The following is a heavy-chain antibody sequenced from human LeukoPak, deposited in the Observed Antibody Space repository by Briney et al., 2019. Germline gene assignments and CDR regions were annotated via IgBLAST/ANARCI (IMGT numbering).Heavy chain of an antibody. CDR3: ARGAYSYGLYGMDV. V-gene: IGHV4-31*03. CDR1: GGSISSGGYY. J-gene: IGHJ6*02. D-gene: IGHD5-18*01. Sequence: SETPSLTCTVSGGSISSGGYYWSWIRQHPGKGLEWIGYIYYSGSTYYNPSLKSRVTISVDTSKNQFSLKLSSVTAADTAVYYCARGAYSYGLYGMDVWGQGTTVTVSS. CDR2: IYYSGST.